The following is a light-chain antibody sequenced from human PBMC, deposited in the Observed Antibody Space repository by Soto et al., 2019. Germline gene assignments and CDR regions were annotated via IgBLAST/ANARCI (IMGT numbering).Light chain of an antibody. CDR1: QSVDSY. Sequence: EIVLTQSPASLSLSPGERATLSCRASQSVDSYLVWYQQKPGQAPRLLIFGASNRATGIPARFSGSGSGTDFTLAIHCLEPQHFAVYYCQQRSSWPITSGQWTPLEIK. V-gene: IGKV3-11*01. CDR3: QQRSSWPIT. J-gene: IGKJ5*01. CDR2: GAS.